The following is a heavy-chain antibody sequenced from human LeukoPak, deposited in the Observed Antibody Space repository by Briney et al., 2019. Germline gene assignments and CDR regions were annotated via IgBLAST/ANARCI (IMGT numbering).Heavy chain of an antibody. CDR1: GFTFSRYW. D-gene: IGHD1-26*01. CDR3: ARAGSPRDAFDI. J-gene: IGHJ3*02. Sequence: GGSLRLSCAASGFTFSRYWMHWVRQVPGKGLVWVSRINSDGSSTSYADSVKGRFTISRDNAKNTLYLQMNSLRAEDTAVYYCARAGSPRDAFDIWGQGTMVTVST. CDR2: INSDGSST. V-gene: IGHV3-74*01.